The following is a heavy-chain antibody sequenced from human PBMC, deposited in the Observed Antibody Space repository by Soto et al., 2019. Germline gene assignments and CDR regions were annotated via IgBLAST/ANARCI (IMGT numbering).Heavy chain of an antibody. CDR2: INPHSGGT. Sequence: QVQLVQSGAEVKKPGASVKVSCQASEYTFTGYYMHWVRQAPGQGLEWMGWINPHSGGTNYAQRFHGRVIMTPDASITTAHMAVRRRRFDDTAVYYSGALCTAGTWGQGNLVNVS. D-gene: IGHD2-2*01. CDR3: GALCTAGT. V-gene: IGHV1-2*02. J-gene: IGHJ4*02. CDR1: EYTFTGYY.